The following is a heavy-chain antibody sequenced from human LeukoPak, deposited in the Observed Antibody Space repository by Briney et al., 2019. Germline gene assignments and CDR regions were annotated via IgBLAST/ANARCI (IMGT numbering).Heavy chain of an antibody. CDR3: ARGMTTVTEFYYYYYYYMDV. V-gene: IGHV3-20*04. Sequence: GGSLRLSCAAFGFTFDDYGMSWVRQAPGKGLEWVSGINWNGGSTGYADSVKGRFTISRDNAKNSLYLQMNSLRAEDTALYYCARGMTTVTEFYYYYYYYMDVWGKGTTVTVSS. J-gene: IGHJ6*03. CDR1: GFTFDDYG. CDR2: INWNGGST. D-gene: IGHD4-11*01.